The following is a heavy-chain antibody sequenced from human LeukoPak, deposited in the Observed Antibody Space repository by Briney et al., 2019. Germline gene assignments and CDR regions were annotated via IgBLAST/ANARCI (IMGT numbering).Heavy chain of an antibody. Sequence: SETLSLTCTVSGGSISSGSYYWGWIRQPPGKGLERLGSIYYSGITYYNPSLRSRVTISVDTSKNQFSLKLNSVTAADTAVYYCARIMWLAYYFFDYWGQGTLVAVSS. J-gene: IGHJ4*02. CDR3: ARIMWLAYYFFDY. CDR1: GGSISSGSYY. D-gene: IGHD6-19*01. V-gene: IGHV4-39*01. CDR2: IYYSGIT.